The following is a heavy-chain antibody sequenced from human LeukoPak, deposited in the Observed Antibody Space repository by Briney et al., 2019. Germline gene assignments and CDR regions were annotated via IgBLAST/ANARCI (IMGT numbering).Heavy chain of an antibody. Sequence: SETLSLTCAVYGGSFSGYYWSWIRQPPGKGLEWIGEINHSGSTNYNPSLKSRVTISVDTSKNQFSLKLSSVTAADTAVYYCARLFRSPFGGVIVKFDPWGQGTLVTVSS. V-gene: IGHV4-34*01. D-gene: IGHD3-16*02. CDR2: INHSGST. CDR1: GGSFSGYY. CDR3: ARLFRSPFGGVIVKFDP. J-gene: IGHJ5*02.